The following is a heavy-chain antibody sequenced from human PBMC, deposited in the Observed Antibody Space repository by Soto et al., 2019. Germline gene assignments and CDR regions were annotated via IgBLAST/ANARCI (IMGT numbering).Heavy chain of an antibody. J-gene: IGHJ5*02. D-gene: IGHD3-3*01. Sequence: PSETLSLTCAVYGGSFSGYYWSWIRQPPGKGLEWIGEINHSGSTNYNPSLKSRVTISVDTSKNQFSLKLSSVTAADTAVYYCASETMGPIFGVENWFDPGGQGTLVTGSS. CDR1: GGSFSGYY. CDR2: INHSGST. V-gene: IGHV4-34*01. CDR3: ASETMGPIFGVENWFDP.